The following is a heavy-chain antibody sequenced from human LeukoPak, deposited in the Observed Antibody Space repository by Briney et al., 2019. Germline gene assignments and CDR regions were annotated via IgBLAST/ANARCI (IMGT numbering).Heavy chain of an antibody. J-gene: IGHJ4*02. CDR3: ARALITYYYGAGSYSNKGSFDY. V-gene: IGHV3-21*01. CDR2: ISSSSYI. CDR1: GFTFSSYS. D-gene: IGHD3-10*01. Sequence: GGSLRLSCAASGFTFSSYSMSWVRQAPGKVLEWVSSISSSSYIYYAASVKGRFTISRDNAKTSLYLQMNSLRAEDTAVYYCARALITYYYGAGSYSNKGSFDYWGQGTLVTVSS.